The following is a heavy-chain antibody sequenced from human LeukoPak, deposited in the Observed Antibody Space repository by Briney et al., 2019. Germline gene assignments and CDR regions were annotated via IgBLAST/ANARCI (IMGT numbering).Heavy chain of an antibody. CDR3: ARLGIGSGTFLVTHLDY. V-gene: IGHV4-39*01. CDR2: INFSGST. CDR1: GGSISSSNDY. D-gene: IGHD3-10*01. J-gene: IGHJ4*02. Sequence: SETLSLTCTVSGGSISSSNDYWGWIRQPPGKGLEWIGSINFSGSTYYNPSLKSRLTTSVDKSNNQFSLRLSSVTAADTAVYCCARLGIGSGTFLVTHLDYWGQGTLVTVSS.